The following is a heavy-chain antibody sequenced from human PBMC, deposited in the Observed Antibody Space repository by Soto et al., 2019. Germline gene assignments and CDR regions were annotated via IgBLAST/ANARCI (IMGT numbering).Heavy chain of an antibody. Sequence: SETLSLTCTVSGGSISSGDYYWSWIRQPPGKGLEWIGYIYYSGSTYYNPSLKSRVTISVDTSKNQFSLKLSSVTAADTAVYYCARVTPYYYDSSGYYHYWGQGTLVTVSS. J-gene: IGHJ4*02. CDR2: IYYSGST. CDR1: GGSISSGDYY. D-gene: IGHD3-22*01. CDR3: ARVTPYYYDSSGYYHY. V-gene: IGHV4-30-4*01.